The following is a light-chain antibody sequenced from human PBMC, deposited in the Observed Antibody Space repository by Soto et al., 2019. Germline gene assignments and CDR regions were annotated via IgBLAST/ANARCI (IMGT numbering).Light chain of an antibody. CDR2: GAS. CDR3: QQYGSSPPRIT. Sequence: EIVLTQSPGTLSLSPGERATLSCRASQSVSSSYLAWYQQKPGQAPRLLIYGASSRATGIPDRFSGIGSGTDFTLTISRLEPEDFAVYYCQQYGSSPPRITFGQGTRLEIK. V-gene: IGKV3-20*01. J-gene: IGKJ5*01. CDR1: QSVSSSY.